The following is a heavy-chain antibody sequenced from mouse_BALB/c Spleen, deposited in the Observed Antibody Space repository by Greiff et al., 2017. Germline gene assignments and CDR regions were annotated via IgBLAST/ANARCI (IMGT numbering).Heavy chain of an antibody. Sequence: QVQLKESGPSLVQPSQSLSITCTVSGFSLTSYGVHWVRQSPGKGLEWLGVIWRGGSTDYNAAFMSRLSITKDNSKSQVFFKMNSLQADDTAIYYSAKKIDGNYGAMDYWGQGTSVTVSS. D-gene: IGHD2-1*01. V-gene: IGHV2-5-1*01. CDR3: AKKIDGNYGAMDY. CDR2: IWRGGST. J-gene: IGHJ4*01. CDR1: GFSLTSYG.